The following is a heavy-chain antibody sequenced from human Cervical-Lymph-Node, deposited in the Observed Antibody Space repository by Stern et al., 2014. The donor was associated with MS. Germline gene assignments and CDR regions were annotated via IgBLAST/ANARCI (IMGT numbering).Heavy chain of an antibody. CDR1: GFSFSSYS. J-gene: IGHJ4*02. CDR2: ISPSSGTI. D-gene: IGHD3-10*01. CDR3: ARVKGTYFDY. V-gene: IGHV3-48*01. Sequence: EVQLVESGGGLVQPGGSLRLSCAASGFSFSSYSMPWVRQAPGQGLEWVGYISPSSGTIHYIDSVKGRFTVSRDNARNSLSLQMDSLRAEDTAVYYCARVKGTYFDYWGQGTLVTVSS.